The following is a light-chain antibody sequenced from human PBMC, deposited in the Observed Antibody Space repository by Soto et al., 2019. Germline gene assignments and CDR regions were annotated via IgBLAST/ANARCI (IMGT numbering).Light chain of an antibody. V-gene: IGKV2-28*01. Sequence: DIVMTQTPLSLPVTPGEPASISCRSSQSLLHTNGYNYLDWYLQKPGQSPQLLISLGSDRASGVPDRFSGSGSGTEFTLKICRVEAEDVGVYYCMQALQTPLTFGGGTQVEIK. CDR2: LGS. CDR1: QSLLHTNGYNY. J-gene: IGKJ4*01. CDR3: MQALQTPLT.